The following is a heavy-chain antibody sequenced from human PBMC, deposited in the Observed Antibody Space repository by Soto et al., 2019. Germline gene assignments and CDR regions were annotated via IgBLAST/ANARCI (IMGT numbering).Heavy chain of an antibody. CDR1: GFSPANYP. V-gene: IGHV3-48*02. CDR3: AKGPHTNVGWPYYFES. D-gene: IGHD6-19*01. CDR2: SSPRGDTI. J-gene: IGHJ4*02. Sequence: GGSLRLSCVASGFSPANYPMNWVRQTPGKGLEWISYSSPRGDTIYYADSVEGRFTISRDNARNSLSLHMSSLRDEDSALYYCAKGPHTNVGWPYYFESWGQGVPVTVSS.